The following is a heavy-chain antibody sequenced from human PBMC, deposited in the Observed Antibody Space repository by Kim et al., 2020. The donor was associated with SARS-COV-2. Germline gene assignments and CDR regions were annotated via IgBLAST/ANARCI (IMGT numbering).Heavy chain of an antibody. V-gene: IGHV5-51*01. Sequence: GESLKISCKGSGYSFTSYWIGWVRQMPGKGLEWMGIIYPGDSDTRYSPSFQGQVTISADKSISTAYLQWSSLKASDTAMYYCARRQYYDTSVYQSEAFDIWGQGTMVTVSS. CDR3: ARRQYYDTSVYQSEAFDI. CDR1: GYSFTSYW. J-gene: IGHJ3*02. CDR2: IYPGDSDT. D-gene: IGHD3-22*01.